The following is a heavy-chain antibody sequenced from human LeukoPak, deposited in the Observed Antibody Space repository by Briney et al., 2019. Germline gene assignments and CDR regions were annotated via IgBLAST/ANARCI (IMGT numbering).Heavy chain of an antibody. CDR1: GYSFTSYW. J-gene: IGHJ4*02. CDR2: IYPGDSDT. D-gene: IGHD2-15*01. CDR3: ARLEVGYCSDGSCRYFDY. Sequence: GESLKISCKGSGYSFTSYWIGWARQMPGKGLEWMGIIYPGDSDTRYSPSFQGQVTISADKSISTAYLQWSSLKASDTAMYYCARLEVGYCSDGSCRYFDYWGQGTLVTVSS. V-gene: IGHV5-51*01.